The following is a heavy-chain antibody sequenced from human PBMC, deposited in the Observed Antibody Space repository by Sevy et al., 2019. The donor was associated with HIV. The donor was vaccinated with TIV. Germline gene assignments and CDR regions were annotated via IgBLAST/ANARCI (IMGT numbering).Heavy chain of an antibody. J-gene: IGHJ4*02. V-gene: IGHV1-69*13. Sequence: ASVKVSCKASGGTFSSYAISWVRQAPGQGLEWMGRIIPIFGTANYAQKFQGRVTITADESTSTAYMELSSLRSEDTAVYYCARDQSAYTSGSSGWYWGQGTLVTVSS. CDR2: IIPIFGTA. D-gene: IGHD6-19*01. CDR3: ARDQSAYTSGSSGWY. CDR1: GGTFSSYA.